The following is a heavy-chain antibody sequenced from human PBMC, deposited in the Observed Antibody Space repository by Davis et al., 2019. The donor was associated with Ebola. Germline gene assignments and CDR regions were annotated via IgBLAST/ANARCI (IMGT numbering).Heavy chain of an antibody. Sequence: ASVKVSCKASGYTFTSYGISWVRQAPGQGLEWMGWINPNSGGTNYAQKFQGRVTMTRDTSISTAYMELSRLRSDDTAVYYCARSMIVVVSPFDYWGQGTLVTVSS. V-gene: IGHV1-2*02. J-gene: IGHJ4*02. CDR1: GYTFTSYG. CDR2: INPNSGGT. D-gene: IGHD3-22*01. CDR3: ARSMIVVVSPFDY.